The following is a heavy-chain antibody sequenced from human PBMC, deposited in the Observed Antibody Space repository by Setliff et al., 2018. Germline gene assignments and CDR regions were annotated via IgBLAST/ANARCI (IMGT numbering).Heavy chain of an antibody. CDR3: ATTTLGRYCSGGNCYFGY. J-gene: IGHJ4*02. CDR1: GDSISNSDYY. V-gene: IGHV4-61*05. D-gene: IGHD2-15*01. Sequence: PSETLSLTCIVAGDSISNSDYYWGWIRQPPGKGLEWIGYIYYSGSTNYNPSLRSRITISQDRSKNQFSLKLTSVTAADTAVYYCATTTLGRYCSGGNCYFGYWGQGTLVTVSS. CDR2: IYYSGST.